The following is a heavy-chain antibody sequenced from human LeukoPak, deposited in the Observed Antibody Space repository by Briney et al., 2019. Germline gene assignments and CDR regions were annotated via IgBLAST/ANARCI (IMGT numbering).Heavy chain of an antibody. CDR2: ISAYNGNS. CDR1: GYTFTSYG. J-gene: IGHJ4*02. CDR3: ARVLSSYGYVGDY. Sequence: ASVKVSCKASGYTFTSYGISWVRQAPGQGLEWMGWISAYNGNSKYAQKLQGRVTMTTDTYTSTAYMELRSLRSDDTAVYYCARVLSSYGYVGDYWGQGTLVTVSS. D-gene: IGHD5-18*01. V-gene: IGHV1-18*01.